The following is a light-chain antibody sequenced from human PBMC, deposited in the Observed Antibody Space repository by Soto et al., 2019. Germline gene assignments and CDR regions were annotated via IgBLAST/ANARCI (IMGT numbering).Light chain of an antibody. CDR1: QSILTW. Sequence: DIQMTQSPSTLSVSVGDRVTITCRASQSILTWLAWYQQKPGKAPKLLIYRASILESGVPSRFSGGGSGTEFTLTISSLQPDDFATYYCQQYSSYPWTFGQGTKVEI. J-gene: IGKJ1*01. CDR2: RAS. CDR3: QQYSSYPWT. V-gene: IGKV1-5*03.